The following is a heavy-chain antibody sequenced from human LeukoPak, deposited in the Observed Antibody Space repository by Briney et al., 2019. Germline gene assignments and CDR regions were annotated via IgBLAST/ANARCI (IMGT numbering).Heavy chain of an antibody. V-gene: IGHV3-23*01. D-gene: IGHD5-18*01. J-gene: IGHJ4*02. CDR2: IFPSGGEL. CDR3: ATYRQVLLPFES. CDR1: GFIFSTYG. Sequence: GGSLRLSCSASGFIFSTYGMSWVRQAPGKGLEGVSSIFPSGGELHYADSVRGRFTISRDNSMSILSLQMNSLRAEDTAIYYCATYRQVLLPFESWGQGTLVTVSS.